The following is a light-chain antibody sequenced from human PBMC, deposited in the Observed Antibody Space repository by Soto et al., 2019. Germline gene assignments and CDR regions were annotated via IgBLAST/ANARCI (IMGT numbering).Light chain of an antibody. CDR3: QSYDSSLSAVV. CDR2: GNS. V-gene: IGLV1-40*01. J-gene: IGLJ2*01. CDR1: SSSIGAGYD. Sequence: QSVLTQPPSVSGAPGQRVIVSCTGSSSSIGAGYDVHWYQQLPGTAPKVLFYGNSNRPSGVPDRFSGSKSGTSASLAITGLQSEDEADYYCQSYDSSLSAVVFGGGTKLTVL.